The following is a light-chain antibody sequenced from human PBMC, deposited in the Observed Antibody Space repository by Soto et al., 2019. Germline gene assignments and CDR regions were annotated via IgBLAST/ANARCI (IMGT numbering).Light chain of an antibody. Sequence: QSALTQPASVSGSPGQSITISCTGTSGDVGSYYLVSWYQQHPGKAPKLMIYEVSKRPSGVSNRFSGSKSGDTASLTISGLQTEDEADYYCCSYAGSSTPYVFGSGTKLTVL. V-gene: IGLV2-23*02. J-gene: IGLJ1*01. CDR3: CSYAGSSTPYV. CDR1: SGDVGSYYL. CDR2: EVS.